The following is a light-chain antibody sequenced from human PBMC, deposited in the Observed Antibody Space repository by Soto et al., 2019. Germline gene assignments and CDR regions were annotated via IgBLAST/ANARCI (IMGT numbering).Light chain of an antibody. Sequence: DIQMTQSPSTLSASAGDRVTITCRASQSISSWLAWYQQKPGKAPKPLIYDASSLQSGVPSRFSGSGAGTEFTLTISSLQPDDFATYYCQQYNSYPWTFGQGTKVEIK. CDR1: QSISSW. J-gene: IGKJ1*01. CDR2: DAS. V-gene: IGKV1-5*01. CDR3: QQYNSYPWT.